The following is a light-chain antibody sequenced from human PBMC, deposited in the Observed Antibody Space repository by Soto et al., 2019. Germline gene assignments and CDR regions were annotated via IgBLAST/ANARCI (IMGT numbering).Light chain of an antibody. V-gene: IGLV2-14*01. J-gene: IGLJ1*01. CDR3: SSYTSSSTLLYV. CDR2: DVS. Sequence: QSALTQPASVSGSHGQSITISCTGTRSDVGGYNYVSWYQQHPGKAPKLMIYDVSNRPSGVSNRFSGSKSGNTASLTISGLQAEDEADYYCSSYTSSSTLLYVFGTGTKVTVL. CDR1: RSDVGGYNY.